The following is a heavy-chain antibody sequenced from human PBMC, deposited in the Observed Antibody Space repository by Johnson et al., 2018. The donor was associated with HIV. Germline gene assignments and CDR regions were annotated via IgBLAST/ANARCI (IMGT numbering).Heavy chain of an antibody. CDR1: GFTFSGSA. Sequence: VQLVESGGGVVQPGRSLRLSCAGFGFTFSGSAMNWVRQASGKGLEWVGRIRSKANSYATEYGASVKGRFTISRDDSKNTVYLQMNSLKIDDTAVYYCTRGHEWPNFFDIWGQGTMVTVSS. V-gene: IGHV3-73*01. CDR2: IRSKANSYAT. D-gene: IGHD3-3*01. CDR3: TRGHEWPNFFDI. J-gene: IGHJ3*02.